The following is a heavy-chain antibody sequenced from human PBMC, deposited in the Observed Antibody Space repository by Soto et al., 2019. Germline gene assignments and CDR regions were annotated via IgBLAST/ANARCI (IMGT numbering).Heavy chain of an antibody. J-gene: IGHJ3*02. CDR2: IYYSGST. CDR1: GGSISSYY. V-gene: IGHV4-59*01. Sequence: SETLSLTCTVSGGSISSYYWSWIRQPPGKGLGWIGYIYYSGSTNYNPSLKSRVTISVDTSKNQFSLKLSSVTAADTAVYYCARDRTHSSRYKYDAFDIWDQGTMVTVSS. CDR3: ARDRTHSSRYKYDAFDI. D-gene: IGHD6-13*01.